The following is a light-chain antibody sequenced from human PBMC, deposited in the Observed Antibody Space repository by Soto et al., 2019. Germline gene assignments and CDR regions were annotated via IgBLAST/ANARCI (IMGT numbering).Light chain of an antibody. CDR2: DVS. CDR3: SSYTSSSTLYV. J-gene: IGLJ1*01. V-gene: IGLV2-14*01. CDR1: SSDVGGYNH. Sequence: QSALTQPASVSGSPGQSITISCTGTSSDVGGYNHVSWYQQHPGKAPKLMIYDVSNRPSGVSNRFSGSKSGNTASLTISGLQAEDEADYYCSSYTSSSTLYVFGTGTKVT.